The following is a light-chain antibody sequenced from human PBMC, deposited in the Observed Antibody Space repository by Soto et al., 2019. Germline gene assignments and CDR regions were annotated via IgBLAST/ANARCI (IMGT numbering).Light chain of an antibody. CDR2: GAS. Sequence: EIVLTQSPATLSVSPGDRATLSCRAGQSVCSCLAWYQQKPGQAPRLLIYGASTRATGIPARFSGSGCGTEFTPPISSQEPEDFAVSYCQQYNEWHPTFGQGTKVEV. J-gene: IGKJ1*01. CDR3: QQYNEWHPT. V-gene: IGKV3-15*01. CDR1: QSVCSC.